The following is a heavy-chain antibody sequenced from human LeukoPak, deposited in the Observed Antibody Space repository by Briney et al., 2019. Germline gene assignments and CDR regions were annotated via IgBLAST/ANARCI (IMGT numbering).Heavy chain of an antibody. CDR3: AKGDYGGDFRYYDY. V-gene: IGHV3-7*05. CDR2: IKQDGSEK. J-gene: IGHJ4*02. D-gene: IGHD4-23*01. Sequence: GGSLRLSCAASGITFSRFWMSWVRQAPGKGLEWVASIKQDGSEKYYVDSVKGLFTISRDNTKNSLYLQMNSLRAEDTAVFYCAKGDYGGDFRYYDYWGPGILVTVSS. CDR1: GITFSRFW.